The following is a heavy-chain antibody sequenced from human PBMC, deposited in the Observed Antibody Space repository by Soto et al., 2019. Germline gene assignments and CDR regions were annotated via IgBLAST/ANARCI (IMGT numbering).Heavy chain of an antibody. V-gene: IGHV3-11*01. Sequence: PGGSLRLSCAASGFTFSDYYMSWIRQAPGKGLEWVSYISSSGSTIYYADSVKGRFTISRDNAKNSLYLQMNSLGAEDTAVYYCARGDIVLVPAAIPWFDPWGQGTQVTVSS. D-gene: IGHD2-2*01. J-gene: IGHJ5*02. CDR3: ARGDIVLVPAAIPWFDP. CDR1: GFTFSDYY. CDR2: ISSSGSTI.